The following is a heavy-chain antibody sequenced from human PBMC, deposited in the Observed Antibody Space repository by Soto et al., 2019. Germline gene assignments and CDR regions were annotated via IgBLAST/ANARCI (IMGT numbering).Heavy chain of an antibody. CDR2: IFDSGTT. CDR1: GGSITSDYSC. Sequence: QVQLQESGPGLVKPSQTLSLTCTVSGGSITSDYSCWSWIRQPPGEGLEWIGHIFDSGTTYTNPSRRSQVAISPDTSKNHLSLTLSSVAAADTAVYYCARGPSGDKVHYWGQGALVTVSS. J-gene: IGHJ4*02. D-gene: IGHD7-27*01. CDR3: ARGPSGDKVHY. V-gene: IGHV4-30-4*01.